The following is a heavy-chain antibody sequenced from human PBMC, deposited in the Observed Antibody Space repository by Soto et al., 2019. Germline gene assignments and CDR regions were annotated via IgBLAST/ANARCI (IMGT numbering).Heavy chain of an antibody. CDR3: ARRYGYYFDY. CDR2: IYYSGST. Sequence: SETLFLTCTVSGGSISSYYWSWIRQPPGKGLEWIGYIYYSGSTNYNPSLKSRVTISVDTSKNQLSLKLSSVTAADTAVYYCARRYGYYFDYWGQGTLVTVSS. V-gene: IGHV4-59*08. J-gene: IGHJ4*02. D-gene: IGHD4-17*01. CDR1: GGSISSYY.